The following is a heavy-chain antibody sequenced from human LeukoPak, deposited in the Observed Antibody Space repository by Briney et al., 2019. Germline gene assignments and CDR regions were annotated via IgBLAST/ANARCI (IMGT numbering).Heavy chain of an antibody. Sequence: GGSLRLSCAASGFTFSSYWMHWVRHAPGKGLVWVSRINSDGSSTSYADSVKGRFTISRDNAKNTLYLQMNSLRAEDTAVYYCAKPYSGSYYDAFDIWGQGTMVTVSS. D-gene: IGHD1-26*01. J-gene: IGHJ3*02. V-gene: IGHV3-74*01. CDR2: INSDGSST. CDR1: GFTFSSYW. CDR3: AKPYSGSYYDAFDI.